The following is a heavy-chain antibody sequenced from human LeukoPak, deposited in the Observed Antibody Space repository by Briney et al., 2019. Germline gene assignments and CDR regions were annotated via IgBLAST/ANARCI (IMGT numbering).Heavy chain of an antibody. CDR1: GFSISSGYY. V-gene: IGHV4-38-2*01. D-gene: IGHD4-17*01. J-gene: IGHJ3*01. Sequence: SETLFLTCAVSGFSISSGYYWGWIRQPPGKGLEWIGTMYHSGTTYYNPSLKSRVTISVDRSNNQFSLKLSSVTAADTAVYYCARLGVDSSGLRNAFDVWGQGTMVTVSS. CDR2: MYHSGTT. CDR3: ARLGVDSSGLRNAFDV.